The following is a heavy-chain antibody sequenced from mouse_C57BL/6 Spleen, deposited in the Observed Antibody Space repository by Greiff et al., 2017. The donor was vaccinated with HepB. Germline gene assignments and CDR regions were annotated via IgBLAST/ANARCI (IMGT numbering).Heavy chain of an antibody. CDR1: GFTFSSYG. V-gene: IGHV5-6*01. Sequence: EVQLVESGGDLVKPGGSLKLSCAASGFTFSSYGMSWVRQTPDKRLEWVATISSGGSYTYYPDSVKGRFTISRDNAKNTLYLQMSSLKSEDTAMYYCARHEESMITTTGYAMDYWGQGTSVTVSS. CDR2: ISSGGSYT. CDR3: ARHEESMITTTGYAMDY. D-gene: IGHD2-4*01. J-gene: IGHJ4*01.